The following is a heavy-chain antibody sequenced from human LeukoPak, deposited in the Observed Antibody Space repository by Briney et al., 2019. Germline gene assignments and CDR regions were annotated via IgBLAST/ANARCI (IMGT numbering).Heavy chain of an antibody. J-gene: IGHJ4*02. V-gene: IGHV4-39*01. D-gene: IGHD3-10*01. CDR1: GGSISSSDYY. CDR2: IYYSGST. Sequence: SETLSLTCTVYGGSISSSDYYWGWIRQPPGKGLEWIGNIYYSGSTYYNPSLKSRVTISVDTSKNQFSLKLSSVTAADTAVYHCARHSVEDYYGSGSYLDNWGQGTLVTVSS. CDR3: ARHSVEDYYGSGSYLDN.